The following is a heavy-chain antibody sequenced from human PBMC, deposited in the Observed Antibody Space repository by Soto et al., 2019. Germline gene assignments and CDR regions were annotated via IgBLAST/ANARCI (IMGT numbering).Heavy chain of an antibody. CDR2: FYESVRV. V-gene: IGHV4-34*01. D-gene: IGHD3-16*01. CDR1: SGSFSGYY. CDR3: ARHGGYYFDY. J-gene: IGHJ4*02. Sequence: QVQLQQCGAGLLKPSEAPSLTCGVYSGSFSGYYWSWIRQPTGEGQEWIGEFYESVRVIYKLSIESRVNISVDSSKNQFSLILSSVTAADTAVYYCARHGGYYFDYWGQGTLVTVSS.